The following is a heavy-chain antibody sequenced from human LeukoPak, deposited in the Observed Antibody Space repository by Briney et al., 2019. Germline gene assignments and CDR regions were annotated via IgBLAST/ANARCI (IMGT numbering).Heavy chain of an antibody. J-gene: IGHJ6*02. CDR1: GFTFSSYG. CDR3: ARVKEVAVAGDRIAYYYYGMDV. CDR2: ISYDGSNK. D-gene: IGHD6-19*01. Sequence: GGSLRLSCAASGFTFSSYGMHWVRQAPGKGLEWVAVISYDGSNKYYADSVKGRFTISRDNSKNTLYLQMNSLRAEDTAVYYCARVKEVAVAGDRIAYYYYGMDVWGQGTTVTVSS. V-gene: IGHV3-30*03.